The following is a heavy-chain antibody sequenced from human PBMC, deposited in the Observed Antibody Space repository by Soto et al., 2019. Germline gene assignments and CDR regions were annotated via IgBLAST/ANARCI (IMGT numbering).Heavy chain of an antibody. D-gene: IGHD3-22*01. V-gene: IGHV1-18*01. CDR1: GYTSTSYA. Sequence: ASVKVSCKASGYTSTSYAINWVRQAPGQGLEWMGWISGYNGNTNYAQKLQGRVTMTTDTSTSTAYMELRSLRSDDTAVYYCAREALLGITTTGDSGFDYWGQGTLVTVSS. J-gene: IGHJ4*02. CDR3: AREALLGITTTGDSGFDY. CDR2: ISGYNGNT.